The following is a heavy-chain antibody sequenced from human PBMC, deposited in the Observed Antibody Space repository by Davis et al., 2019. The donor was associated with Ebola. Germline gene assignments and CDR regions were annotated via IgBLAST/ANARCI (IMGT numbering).Heavy chain of an antibody. Sequence: GESLKISCAASGFTFSSYSMNWVRQAPGKGLEWVSSISSTSNYIYYAESMKGRFTISRDNAKNSLYLQMNSLRAEDTALYYCARARGSGWYIDYRGQGTLVTVSS. CDR3: ARARGSGWYIDY. J-gene: IGHJ4*02. CDR1: GFTFSSYS. CDR2: ISSTSNYI. D-gene: IGHD6-19*01. V-gene: IGHV3-21*01.